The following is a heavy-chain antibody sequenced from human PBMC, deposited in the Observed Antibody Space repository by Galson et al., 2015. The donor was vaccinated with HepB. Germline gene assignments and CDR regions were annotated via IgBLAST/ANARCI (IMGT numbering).Heavy chain of an antibody. D-gene: IGHD2/OR15-2a*01. V-gene: IGHV3-23*01. CDR3: AKDYPSEGPAPTYYFDY. Sequence: SLRLSCAASGFTFSSYAMSWVRQAPGKGLEWVSAISGSGGSTYYADSVKGRFTISRDNSKNTLYLQMNSLRAEDTAVYYCAKDYPSEGPAPTYYFDYWGQGTPVTVSS. CDR1: GFTFSSYA. J-gene: IGHJ4*02. CDR2: ISGSGGST.